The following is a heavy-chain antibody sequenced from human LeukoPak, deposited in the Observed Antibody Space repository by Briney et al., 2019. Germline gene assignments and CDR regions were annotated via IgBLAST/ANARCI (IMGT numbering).Heavy chain of an antibody. V-gene: IGHV3-30-3*01. D-gene: IGHD2-8*01. CDR3: ARGPERTGVGTRYYYDMDV. CDR2: ISYDGSNK. J-gene: IGHJ6*02. CDR1: GFTFSSYA. Sequence: GGSLRLSCAASGFTFSSYAMHWVRQAPGKGLEWVAVISYDGSNKYYADSVKGRFTISRDNSKSTLYLQMNSLRAEDTAVYYCARGPERTGVGTRYYYDMDVWGQGTTDTVSS.